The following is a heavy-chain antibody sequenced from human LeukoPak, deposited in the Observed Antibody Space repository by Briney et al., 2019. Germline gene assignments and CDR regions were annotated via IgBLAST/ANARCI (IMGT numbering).Heavy chain of an antibody. J-gene: IGHJ6*02. CDR1: GYTFTGYY. CDR2: IIPIFGTA. Sequence: SVKVSCKASGYTFTGYYMHWVRQAPGQGLEWMGGIIPIFGTANYAQKFQGRVTITADESTSTAYMELSSLRSEDTAVYYCARVPQIVVVNGDYYYYGMDVWGQGTTVTVSS. D-gene: IGHD3-22*01. V-gene: IGHV1-69*13. CDR3: ARVPQIVVVNGDYYYYGMDV.